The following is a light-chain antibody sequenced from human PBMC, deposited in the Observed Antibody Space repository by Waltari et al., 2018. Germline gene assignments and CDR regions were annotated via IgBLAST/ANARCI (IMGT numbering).Light chain of an antibody. CDR3: NSYTGSGSWV. V-gene: IGLV2-14*01. CDR2: DVS. Sequence: QSALTQPASVSGSPGQSITLPCTGTSMDVGFYNYVSGYQQHPGKAPTLIIYDVSERPSGVSDRVSDRFSGLQAEDEADYYCNSYTGSGSWVFGGGTKLTVL. CDR1: SMDVGFYNY. J-gene: IGLJ3*02.